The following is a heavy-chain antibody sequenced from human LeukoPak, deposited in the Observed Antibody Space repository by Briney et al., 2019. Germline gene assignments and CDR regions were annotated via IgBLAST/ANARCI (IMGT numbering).Heavy chain of an antibody. CDR1: GFTFSSYA. V-gene: IGHV3-48*04. J-gene: IGHJ6*03. CDR3: ATFYLSFYYMDV. D-gene: IGHD1-26*01. Sequence: GGSLRLSCAASGFTFSSYAMNWVRQAPGKGLEWVSGMSWNSGSIVYADSVKGRFTISRDNAKHSLYLQMNSLRAEDTAVYYCATFYLSFYYMDVWGTGTKVAVSS. CDR2: MSWNSGSI.